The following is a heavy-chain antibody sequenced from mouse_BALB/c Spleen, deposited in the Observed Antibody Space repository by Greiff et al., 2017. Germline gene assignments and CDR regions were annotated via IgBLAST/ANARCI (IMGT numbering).Heavy chain of an antibody. CDR1: GYAFTNYL. V-gene: IGHV1-54*01. CDR3: ARGRITLDY. D-gene: IGHD1-1*01. J-gene: IGHJ2*01. CDR2: INPGSGGT. Sequence: QVQLQQSGAELVRPGTSVKVSCKASGYAFTNYLIAWVKQRPGQGLEWIGVINPGSGGTNYNEKFKGKATLTADKSSSTAYMQLSSLTSDDAAVYFCARGRITLDYWGQGTTLTVSS.